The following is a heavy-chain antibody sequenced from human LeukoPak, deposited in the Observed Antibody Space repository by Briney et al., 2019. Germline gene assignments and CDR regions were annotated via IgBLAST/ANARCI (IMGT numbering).Heavy chain of an antibody. V-gene: IGHV4-59*08. CDR2: IYYSGST. Sequence: PSETLSLTCTVSGGSISSYYWSWIRQPPGKGLEWIGYIYYSGSTNYNPSLKSRVTISVDTSKNQFSLKLSSVTAADTAVYYCARHTYYYDSSGYHFDYWGQGTLVTVSS. J-gene: IGHJ4*02. D-gene: IGHD3-22*01. CDR3: ARHTYYYDSSGYHFDY. CDR1: GGSISSYY.